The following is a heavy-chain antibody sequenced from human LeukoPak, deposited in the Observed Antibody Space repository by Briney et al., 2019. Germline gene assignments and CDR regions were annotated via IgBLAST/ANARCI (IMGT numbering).Heavy chain of an antibody. CDR3: ARDKGYFDWLLARYYYYGMDV. D-gene: IGHD3-9*01. CDR2: IYYSGST. CDR1: GGSISSYY. Sequence: SETLSLTCTVSGGSISSYYWSWIRQPPEKGLEWIGYIYYSGSTNYNPSLKGRVTISVDTSKNQFSLKLSSVTAADTAVYYCARDKGYFDWLLARYYYYGMDVWGKGTTVTVSS. J-gene: IGHJ6*04. V-gene: IGHV4-59*01.